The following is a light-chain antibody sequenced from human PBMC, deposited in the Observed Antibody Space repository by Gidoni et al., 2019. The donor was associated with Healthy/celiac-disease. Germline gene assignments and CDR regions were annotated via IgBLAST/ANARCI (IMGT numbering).Light chain of an antibody. Sequence: DIQMPQPPSSLSASVGDRVTITCRASQSISSYLNWYQHKPGKAPKLLIYAASSLQSGVPSRFSGSGSVTDFTLTISSLQPEDFATYYCQQSYSTPLTFGGGTKVEIK. CDR1: QSISSY. CDR3: QQSYSTPLT. V-gene: IGKV1-39*01. CDR2: AAS. J-gene: IGKJ4*01.